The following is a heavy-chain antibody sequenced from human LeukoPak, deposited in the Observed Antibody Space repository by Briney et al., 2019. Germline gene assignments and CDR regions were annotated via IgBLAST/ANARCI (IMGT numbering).Heavy chain of an antibody. D-gene: IGHD6-13*01. CDR2: INPNSGGT. Sequence: ASVKVSCKASGYTFTGYYMHWVRQAPGQGLEWMGWINPNSGGTNYAQKFQGRVTMTRDTSISTAYMELSRLRSDDTAVYYCARDPLEGQLVPLDYWGQGTLVTVSS. CDR1: GYTFTGYY. CDR3: ARDPLEGQLVPLDY. J-gene: IGHJ4*02. V-gene: IGHV1-2*02.